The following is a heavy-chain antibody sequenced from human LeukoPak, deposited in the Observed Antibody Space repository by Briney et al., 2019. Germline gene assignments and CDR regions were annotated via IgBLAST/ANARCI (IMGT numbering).Heavy chain of an antibody. CDR3: VGQLLRVA. V-gene: IGHV3-7*01. Sequence: GGSLRLSCTASGLPFSTYWISWVRQAPGKGPEWVANIKGDGSVQDYVDDVRGRFTISRDNAKNSVYLQMNSLRVDDTAIYYCVGQLLRVAWGKGTTVTVSS. D-gene: IGHD2-2*01. CDR1: GLPFSTYW. CDR2: IKGDGSVQ. J-gene: IGHJ6*04.